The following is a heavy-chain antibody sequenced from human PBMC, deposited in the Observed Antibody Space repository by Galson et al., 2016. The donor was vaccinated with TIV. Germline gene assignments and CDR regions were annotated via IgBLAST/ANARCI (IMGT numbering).Heavy chain of an antibody. CDR1: GFTFSDYY. D-gene: IGHD1-26*01. CDR2: ISSGRSSSP. J-gene: IGHJ3*02. Sequence: SLRLSCAASGFTFSDYYMNWVRQPPGKGLEWISYISSGRSSSPTYVDSVKGRFTISRDNAKNSLYLQMSKLRAEDTAVYYCAAGRWSRGALDIWGQGTMVTVSS. CDR3: AAGRWSRGALDI. V-gene: IGHV3-11*06.